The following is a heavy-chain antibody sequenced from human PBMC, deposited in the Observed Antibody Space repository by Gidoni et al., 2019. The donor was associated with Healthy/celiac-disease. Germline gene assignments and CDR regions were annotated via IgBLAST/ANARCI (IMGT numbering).Heavy chain of an antibody. Sequence: EVQLVETGGGLIQPGGSLRLSCAASGFTVSSNYMSWVRQAPGKGLEWVSVIYSGGSTYYADSVKGRFTISRDNSKNTLYLQMNSLRAEDTAVYYCAKYSSGWYIDYWGQGTLVTVSS. CDR1: GFTVSSNY. CDR3: AKYSSGWYIDY. J-gene: IGHJ4*02. D-gene: IGHD6-19*01. V-gene: IGHV3-53*02. CDR2: IYSGGST.